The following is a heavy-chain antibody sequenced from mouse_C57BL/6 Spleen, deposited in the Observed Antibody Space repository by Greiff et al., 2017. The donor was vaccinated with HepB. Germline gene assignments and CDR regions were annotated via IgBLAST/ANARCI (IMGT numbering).Heavy chain of an antibody. V-gene: IGHV1-26*01. CDR2: INPNNGGT. CDR1: GYTFTDYY. Sequence: EVQLQQSGPALVKPGASVKISCKASGYTFTDYYMNWVKQSHGKSLEWIGDINPNNGGTSYNQKFTGKATLTVDKSSSTAYMELRSRTSEDSAVYYCERSPYYYGSSPYWYVDVWGTGTTVTVSS. CDR3: ERSPYYYGSSPYWYVDV. J-gene: IGHJ1*03. D-gene: IGHD1-1*01.